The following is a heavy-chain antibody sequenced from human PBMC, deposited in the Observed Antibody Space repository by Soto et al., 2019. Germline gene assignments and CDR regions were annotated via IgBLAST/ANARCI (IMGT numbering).Heavy chain of an antibody. CDR3: ARERELYSYGYVGWVDP. Sequence: QVQLQESGPGLVKPSQTLSLTCTVSGGSISSGGYSWTWIRQHPGKGLEWIGYIHYSGSTDYNQSLQSRITISADTTKNQFSLKLNSVTAADTAVYYCARERELYSYGYVGWVDPWGQGILVTVSS. V-gene: IGHV4-31*03. CDR1: GGSISSGGYS. J-gene: IGHJ5*02. CDR2: IHYSGST. D-gene: IGHD5-18*01.